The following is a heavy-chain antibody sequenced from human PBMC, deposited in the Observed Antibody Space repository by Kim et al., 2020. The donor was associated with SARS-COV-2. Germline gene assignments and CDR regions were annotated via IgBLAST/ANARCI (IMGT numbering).Heavy chain of an antibody. Sequence: GGSLRLSCAASDFTVSSNYMSWVRQAPGKGLEWVSVIYSGGSTYYADSVKGRFTISRHNSNNTRFLQMNSLRVEDTAVYYCARELRYFDPHYKGAMDVWGQGTTVTVSS. V-gene: IGHV3-53*04. CDR3: ARELRYFDPHYKGAMDV. CDR2: IYSGGST. J-gene: IGHJ6*02. CDR1: DFTVSSNY. D-gene: IGHD3-9*01.